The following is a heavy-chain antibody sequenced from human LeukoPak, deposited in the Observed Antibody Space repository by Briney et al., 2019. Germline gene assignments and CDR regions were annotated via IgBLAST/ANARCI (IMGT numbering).Heavy chain of an antibody. CDR1: GGTFNNSA. CDR2: IMPLFGTA. V-gene: IGHV1-69*05. CDR3: ARDVHGDYGSGWFDP. J-gene: IGHJ5*02. Sequence: SVKVSCKTSGGTFNNSASSWVRQAPGQGLEWLGGIMPLFGTAGYAQKFQGRVTITKDESTRTVYLELTSLTSDDTAVYYCARDVHGDYGSGWFDPWGQGTLVSVSS. D-gene: IGHD4-17*01.